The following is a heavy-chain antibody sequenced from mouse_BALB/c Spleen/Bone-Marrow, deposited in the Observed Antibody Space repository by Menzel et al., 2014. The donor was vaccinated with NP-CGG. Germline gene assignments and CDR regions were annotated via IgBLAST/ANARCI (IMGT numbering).Heavy chain of an antibody. V-gene: IGHV5-4*02. CDR2: IIDGGSYT. CDR1: GFTFSDYY. D-gene: IGHD1-1*01. Sequence: VMLVESGGGSVKPGRSLKPSCAAPGFTFSDYYMYWVRETPEKRLVWVATIIDGGSYTYYPDSVKGRFTISRDNAKNNLYLQMSSLKSEDTAMYYCVLRWFAYWGHGTLVTVSA. CDR3: VLRWFAY. J-gene: IGHJ3*01.